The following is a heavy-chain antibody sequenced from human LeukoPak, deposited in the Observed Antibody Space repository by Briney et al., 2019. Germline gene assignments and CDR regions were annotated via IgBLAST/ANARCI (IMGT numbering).Heavy chain of an antibody. D-gene: IGHD6-19*01. V-gene: IGHV4-39*07. Sequence: MASETLSLTCTVSGGSISSSSYYWGWIRQPPGKGLEWIGSIYYSGSTYYNPSLKSRVTISVDTSKNQFSLKLSSVTAADTAVYYCARDAPSGIAVAGQFDPWGQGTLVTVSS. CDR2: IYYSGST. CDR3: ARDAPSGIAVAGQFDP. CDR1: GGSISSSSYY. J-gene: IGHJ5*02.